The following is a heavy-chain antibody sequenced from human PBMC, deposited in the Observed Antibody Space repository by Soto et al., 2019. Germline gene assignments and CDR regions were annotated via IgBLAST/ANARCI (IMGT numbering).Heavy chain of an antibody. J-gene: IGHJ4*02. V-gene: IGHV1-69*02. D-gene: IGHD2-2*01. Sequence: QVQLVQSGAEVKKPGSSVKVSCKASGGIFNRYSVSWVRQAPGQGLEWMGRIIPLFGITNYEQKFQGRVMITADKTTNTAYMEVNGLRSEDTALYYCATFYGAHCTTTTCYGDFDYWGQGTLVTVTS. CDR3: ATFYGAHCTTTTCYGDFDY. CDR1: GGIFNRYS. CDR2: IIPLFGIT.